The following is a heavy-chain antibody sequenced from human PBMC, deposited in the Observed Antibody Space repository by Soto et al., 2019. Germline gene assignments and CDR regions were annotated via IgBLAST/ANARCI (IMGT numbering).Heavy chain of an antibody. Sequence: QVQLVQSGAEVKKPGSSVKVSCKASGGTFSSYTISWVRQAPGQGLEWMGRIIPILGIANYAQKFQGRVTITEDKSTSTAYMELSSLRSEDTAGYYCARDTRWELRGWGQGTLVTVSS. CDR3: ARDTRWELRG. CDR1: GGTFSSYT. D-gene: IGHD1-26*01. J-gene: IGHJ4*02. V-gene: IGHV1-69*08. CDR2: IIPILGIA.